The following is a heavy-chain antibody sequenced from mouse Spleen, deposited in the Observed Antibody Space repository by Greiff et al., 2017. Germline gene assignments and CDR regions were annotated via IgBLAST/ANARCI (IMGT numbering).Heavy chain of an antibody. CDR1: GFTFTDYY. J-gene: IGHJ3*01. CDR2: IRNKANGYTT. V-gene: IGHV7-3*01. CDR3: ARGYWFAY. Sequence: EVKLMESGGGLVQPGGSLSLSCAASGFTFTDYYMSWVRQPPGKALEWLGFIRNKANGYTTEYSASVKGRFTISRDNSQSILYLQMNALRAEDSATYYCARGYWFAYWGQGTLVTVSA. D-gene: IGHD2-2*01.